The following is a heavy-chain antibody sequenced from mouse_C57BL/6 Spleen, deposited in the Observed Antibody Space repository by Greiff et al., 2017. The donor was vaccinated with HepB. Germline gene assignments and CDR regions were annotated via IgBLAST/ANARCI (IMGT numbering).Heavy chain of an antibody. CDR2: IDPSDSST. D-gene: IGHD1-1*01. J-gene: IGHJ4*01. V-gene: IGHV1-69*01. CDR1: GYTFTSYW. Sequence: QVQLLQPGAELVMPGASVKLSCKASGYTFTSYWMHWVKPRPGQGLEWLGEIDPSDSSTNYTQKCKGKYKLTVDKSSSTAYMQLSSLTSEDSAVYYCARRTTVVGYAMDNWGQGTSVTDSS. CDR3: ARRTTVVGYAMDN.